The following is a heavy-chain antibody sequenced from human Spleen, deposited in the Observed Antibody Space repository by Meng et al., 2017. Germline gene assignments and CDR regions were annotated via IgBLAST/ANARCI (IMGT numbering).Heavy chain of an antibody. Sequence: QVQLLPWGAGLLKPPETLALPFVVSGGSFSDYYWSWIRQPPGKGLEWIGEINHSGSTNYNPSLESRATISVDTSQNNLSLKLSSVTAADSAVYYCARGPTTMAHDFDYWGQGTLVTVSS. V-gene: IGHV4-34*01. D-gene: IGHD4-11*01. CDR1: GGSFSDYY. CDR3: ARGPTTMAHDFDY. J-gene: IGHJ4*02. CDR2: INHSGST.